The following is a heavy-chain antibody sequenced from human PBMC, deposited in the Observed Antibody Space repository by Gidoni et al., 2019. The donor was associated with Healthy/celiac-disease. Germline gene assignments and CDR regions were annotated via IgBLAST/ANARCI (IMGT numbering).Heavy chain of an antibody. CDR1: GYTFTGSY. Sequence: QVQLVQSGAEVKKPGASVKVSCKASGYTFTGSYMHWVRQAPGQGLEWMGWINPNSGGTNYAQKFQGRVTMTRDTSISTAYMELSRLRSDDTAVYYCARDFGPKEMATMLNTGQSWGQGTLVTVSS. D-gene: IGHD3-16*01. CDR3: ARDFGPKEMATMLNTGQS. CDR2: INPNSGGT. J-gene: IGHJ4*02. V-gene: IGHV1-2*02.